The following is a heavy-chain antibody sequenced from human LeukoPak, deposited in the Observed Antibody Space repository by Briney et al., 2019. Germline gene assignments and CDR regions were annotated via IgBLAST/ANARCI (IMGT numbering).Heavy chain of an antibody. V-gene: IGHV3-23*01. D-gene: IGHD3-10*01. CDR1: GFTFSSYA. J-gene: IGHJ4*02. Sequence: GGSLRLSCAASGFTFSSYAMSRVRQAPGKGLEWVSAISGSGGSTYYADSVKGRFTISRDNSKNTLYLQMNSLRAEDTAVYYCAKAAHYYGSGSSLPYWGQGTLVTVSS. CDR3: AKAAHYYGSGSSLPY. CDR2: ISGSGGST.